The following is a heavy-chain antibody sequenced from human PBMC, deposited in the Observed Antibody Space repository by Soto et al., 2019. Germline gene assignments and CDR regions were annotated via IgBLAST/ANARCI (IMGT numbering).Heavy chain of an antibody. CDR2: ISGSGGST. CDR1: GFTFSSYA. V-gene: IGHV3-23*01. J-gene: IGHJ3*02. CDR3: AKGEIVVVPAAMVSSWYGAFDI. Sequence: EVQLLESGGGLVQPGGSLRLSCAASGFTFSSYAMSWVRQAPGKGLEWVSAISGSGGSTYYADSVKGRFTISRDNFKNTLYLQMNSLRAEDTAVYYCAKGEIVVVPAAMVSSWYGAFDIWGQGTMVTVSS. D-gene: IGHD2-2*01.